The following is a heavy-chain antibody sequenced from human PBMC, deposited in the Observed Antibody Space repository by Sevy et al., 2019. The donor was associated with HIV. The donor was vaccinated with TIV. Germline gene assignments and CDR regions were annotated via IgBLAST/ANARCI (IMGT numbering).Heavy chain of an antibody. Sequence: ASVKVSCKASGGTFSSYAISWVRQAPGQGLEWMRGIIPIFGTANYAQKFQGRVTITADESTSTAYMELSSLRSEDTAVYYCARTYYDSSGYLEPNFDYWGQGTLVTVSS. J-gene: IGHJ4*02. CDR3: ARTYYDSSGYLEPNFDY. CDR1: GGTFSSYA. D-gene: IGHD3-22*01. CDR2: IIPIFGTA. V-gene: IGHV1-69*13.